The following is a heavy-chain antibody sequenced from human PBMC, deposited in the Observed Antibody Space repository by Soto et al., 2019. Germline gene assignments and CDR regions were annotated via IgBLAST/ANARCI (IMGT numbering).Heavy chain of an antibody. V-gene: IGHV4-34*01. J-gene: IGHJ6*02. CDR2: INHSGST. CDR1: GGSFSGYY. D-gene: IGHD6-19*01. Sequence: SETVCLTCAVYGGSFSGYYGSWIRQPPGKGLEWIGEINHSGSTNYNPSLKSRVTISVDTSKNQFSLKLSSVTAADTAVYYCARGRRSSGWRSSHYYYYGMDVWGQGTTVTVSS. CDR3: ARGRRSSGWRSSHYYYYGMDV.